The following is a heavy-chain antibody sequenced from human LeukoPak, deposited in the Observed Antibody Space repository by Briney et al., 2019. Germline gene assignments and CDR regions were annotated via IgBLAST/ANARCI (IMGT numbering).Heavy chain of an antibody. CDR3: AKDWRRIVVVGPITRHGNYMDV. CDR2: INWSSDRI. CDR1: GFTFDDYA. D-gene: IGHD2-15*01. Sequence: PGGSLRLSCAASGFTFDDYAMHWVRQAPGKGLEWVSGINWSSDRIGYADSVKGRFTISRDNAKNSLYLQMNSLRPEDTAVYYCAKDWRRIVVVGPITRHGNYMDVWGKGTTVTISS. V-gene: IGHV3-9*01. J-gene: IGHJ6*03.